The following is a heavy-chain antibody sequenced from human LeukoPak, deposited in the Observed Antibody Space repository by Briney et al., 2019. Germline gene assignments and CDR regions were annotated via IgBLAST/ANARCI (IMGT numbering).Heavy chain of an antibody. Sequence: KPSETLSLTCTVSGGSLSTYYWSWVRQAPGKGLEWVSTISDSGGITYYADSVKGRFTISRDNSKDTLYLQMNSPRAEDTAVYYCAKSRSFDPWGQGTLVTVSS. CDR2: ISDSGGIT. CDR1: GGSLSTYY. CDR3: AKSRSFDP. J-gene: IGHJ5*02. V-gene: IGHV3-23*01.